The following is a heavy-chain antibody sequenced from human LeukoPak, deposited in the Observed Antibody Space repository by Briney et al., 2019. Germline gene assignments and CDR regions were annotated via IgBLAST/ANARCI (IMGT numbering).Heavy chain of an antibody. D-gene: IGHD3-10*01. Sequence: ASVKVSCKASGYTFSSYGIAWVRQAPGQGLEWMGWISVYNGNTKYPEKVQGRVTMTTDTSTSTAYMELRGLRSDDTAVYYCARGYYYGSGSHYNGDYFDFWGQGTLVTVSS. CDR3: ARGYYYGSGSHYNGDYFDF. CDR2: ISVYNGNT. V-gene: IGHV1-18*01. J-gene: IGHJ4*02. CDR1: GYTFSSYG.